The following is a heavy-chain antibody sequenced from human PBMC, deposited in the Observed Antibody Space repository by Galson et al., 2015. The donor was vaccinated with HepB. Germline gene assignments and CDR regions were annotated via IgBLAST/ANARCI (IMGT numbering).Heavy chain of an antibody. J-gene: IGHJ4*02. CDR2: VKSNTDGGTT. CDR3: TTGSVHYYDSSGCCDY. Sequence: LRLSCATSGFTFINAWMNWVRQAPGKGLEWVGRVKSNTDGGTTDYAAPVKGRFTISRDDSKRTLYLQMNSLKTEDTALYYCTTGSVHYYDSSGCCDYWGQGTLVTVSS. V-gene: IGHV3-15*01. CDR1: GFTFINAW. D-gene: IGHD3-22*01.